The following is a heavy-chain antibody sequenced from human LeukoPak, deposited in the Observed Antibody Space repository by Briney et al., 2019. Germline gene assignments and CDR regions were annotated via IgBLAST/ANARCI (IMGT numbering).Heavy chain of an antibody. J-gene: IGHJ2*01. V-gene: IGHV1-2*02. CDR2: INPNSGGT. Sequence: GASVKVSCKTSGYTFTGYFMHWVRQAPGQGLEWMGWINPNSGGTNYAQKFQGRVTMTRDTSISTAYMELTRLRSDDTAMYYCSREGDYGDYGRLWCFDLWDRGTLVTVSS. D-gene: IGHD4-17*01. CDR1: GYTFTGYF. CDR3: SREGDYGDYGRLWCFDL.